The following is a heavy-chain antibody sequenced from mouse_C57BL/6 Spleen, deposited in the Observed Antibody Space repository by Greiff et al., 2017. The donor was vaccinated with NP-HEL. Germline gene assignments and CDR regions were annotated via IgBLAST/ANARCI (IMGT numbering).Heavy chain of an antibody. J-gene: IGHJ1*03. CDR1: GYTFTSYW. CDR2: IDPSDSET. D-gene: IGHD1-1*01. Sequence: QVQLQQPGAELVRPGSSVKLSCKASGYTFTSYWMHWVKQRPIQGLEWIGNIDPSDSETHYNQKFKDKATLTVDKSSSTAYMQLSSLTSEDSAVYYGAREDGSSYDWYFDVWGTGTTVTVSS. V-gene: IGHV1-52*01. CDR3: AREDGSSYDWYFDV.